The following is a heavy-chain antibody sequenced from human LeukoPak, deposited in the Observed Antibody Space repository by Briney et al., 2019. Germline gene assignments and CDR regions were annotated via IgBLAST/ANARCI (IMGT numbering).Heavy chain of an antibody. CDR2: MKPSGGAT. V-gene: IGHV1-46*01. CDR1: GYTFTSYS. Sequence: GASVKVSCKASGYTFTSYSIHWVRQAPGQGLEWMGIMKPSGGATNYAQKFQGRVTMTRDTSTSTVYLEVSSLRSEDTAVYYCARGNPVDSWGQGTLVTVSS. J-gene: IGHJ4*02. CDR3: ARGNPVDS.